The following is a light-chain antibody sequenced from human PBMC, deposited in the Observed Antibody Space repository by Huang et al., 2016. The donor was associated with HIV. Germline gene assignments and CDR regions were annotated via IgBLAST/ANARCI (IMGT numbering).Light chain of an antibody. CDR1: QSVNTF. Sequence: DIQMTQSPSSLSASVGDRVTITCRASQSVNTFLNWYQQKPGKAPKFLIYSASNLQSWVPSRFSGSGSGTDFTLTISSLQPEDSATYYCQQSYSFPMYTFGQGTKVEIK. CDR3: QQSYSFPMYT. V-gene: IGKV1-39*01. J-gene: IGKJ2*01. CDR2: SAS.